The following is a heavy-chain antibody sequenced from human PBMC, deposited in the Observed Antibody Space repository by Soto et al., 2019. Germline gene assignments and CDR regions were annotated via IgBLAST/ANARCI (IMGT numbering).Heavy chain of an antibody. CDR1: GGTFSSYA. Sequence: QVQLVQSGAEVKKPGSSVKVSCKASGGTFSSYAISWVRQAPGQGLEWMGGIIPISGTANYAQTFQGRVTSTADESTSTAYMELSSLSSEDKAVYYCARSQGSSTSLEIYYYYYYGMDVWGQGTTVTVSS. CDR2: IIPISGTA. D-gene: IGHD2-2*01. V-gene: IGHV1-69*01. J-gene: IGHJ6*02. CDR3: ARSQGSSTSLEIYYYYYYGMDV.